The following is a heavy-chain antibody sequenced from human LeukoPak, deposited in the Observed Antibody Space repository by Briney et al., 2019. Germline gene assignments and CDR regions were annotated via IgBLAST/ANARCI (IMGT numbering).Heavy chain of an antibody. J-gene: IGHJ4*02. D-gene: IGHD3-3*01. CDR1: GYTFTRYA. Sequence: GASVKVSCKASGYTFTRYAINWVRQAPGQGLECMGWINANTGNPTYAQGFTGRFVFSLDTSVTTAYLQISSLKAEDTAVYYCARGGKEWLQLFDYWGQGTLVTVSS. CDR2: INANTGNP. CDR3: ARGGKEWLQLFDY. V-gene: IGHV7-4-1*02.